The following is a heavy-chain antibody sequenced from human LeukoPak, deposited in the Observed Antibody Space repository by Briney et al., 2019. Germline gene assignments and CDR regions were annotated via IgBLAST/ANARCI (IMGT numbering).Heavy chain of an antibody. CDR3: AKGKQEPIAAAGTGYYGMDV. Sequence: PGGSLRLSCAASGLKFSAYAMNWVRQAPGKGLEWVSAISGSGGSTYYADSVKGRFTISRDNSKNTLYLQMNSLRAEDTAVYYCAKGKQEPIAAAGTGYYGMDVWGQGTTVTVSS. V-gene: IGHV3-23*01. D-gene: IGHD6-13*01. J-gene: IGHJ6*02. CDR1: GLKFSAYA. CDR2: ISGSGGST.